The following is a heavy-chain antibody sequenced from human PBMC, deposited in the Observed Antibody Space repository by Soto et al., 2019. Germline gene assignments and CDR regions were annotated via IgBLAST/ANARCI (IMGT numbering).Heavy chain of an antibody. D-gene: IGHD6-19*01. Sequence: QVQLVQSGAEVKKPGSSVKVSCKASGGTFSSYAISWVRQAPGEGLEWMGGIIPIFGTANYARKFQGRVTNTADESTSTASMELSSLRSEDTAVYSCARNAVAGVYYYGMDVWGHGTTVTVSS. CDR2: IIPIFGTA. CDR3: ARNAVAGVYYYGMDV. CDR1: GGTFSSYA. V-gene: IGHV1-69*12. J-gene: IGHJ6*02.